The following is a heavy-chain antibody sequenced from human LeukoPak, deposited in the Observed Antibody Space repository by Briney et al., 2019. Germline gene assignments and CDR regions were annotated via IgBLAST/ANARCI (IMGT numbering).Heavy chain of an antibody. V-gene: IGHV3-11*01. CDR1: GFAFSDYY. CDR3: ARDDYGEQFDY. D-gene: IGHD4-17*01. CDR2: ISSSGSTI. Sequence: GGSLRLSCAASGFAFSDYYMSWIRQAPGKELEWVSYISSSGSTIYYADSVKGRFTISRDNAKNSLYLQMNSLRAEDTAVYYCARDDYGEQFDYWGQGTLVTVSS. J-gene: IGHJ4*02.